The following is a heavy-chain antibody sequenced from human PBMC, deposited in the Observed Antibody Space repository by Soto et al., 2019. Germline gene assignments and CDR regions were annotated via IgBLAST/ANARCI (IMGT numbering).Heavy chain of an antibody. CDR1: GVSVSRDYQ. D-gene: IGHD1-26*01. J-gene: IGHJ1*01. V-gene: IGHV4-30-4*01. CDR3: ARAWDF. Sequence: SETLSLTCTVSGVSVSRDYQWIWIRQPPGKGLEWIGHISYSGSPYYHPSLRSRLSISVDTSKNQFSLKVKSVTAADTAVYYCARAWDFWGQGTLVTVYS. CDR2: ISYSGSP.